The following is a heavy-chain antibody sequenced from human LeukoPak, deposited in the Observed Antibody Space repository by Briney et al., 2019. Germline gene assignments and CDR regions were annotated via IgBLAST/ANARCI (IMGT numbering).Heavy chain of an antibody. CDR1: GGSISSYY. CDR2: IYTSGST. CDR3: ARDLGSGSYYSGNYYYYYMDV. Sequence: SETLSLTCTVSGGSISSYYWSWIRQPAGKGLEWIGRIYTSGSTNYNPSLKGRVTMSVDTSKNQFSLKLSSVTAADTAVYYCARDLGSGSYYSGNYYYYYMDVWGKGTTVTISS. D-gene: IGHD3-10*02. J-gene: IGHJ6*03. V-gene: IGHV4-4*07.